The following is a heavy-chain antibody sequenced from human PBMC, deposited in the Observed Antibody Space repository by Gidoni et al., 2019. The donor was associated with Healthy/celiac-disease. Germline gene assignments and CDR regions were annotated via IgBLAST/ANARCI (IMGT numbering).Heavy chain of an antibody. V-gene: IGHV1-18*01. CDR2: ISAYNGNT. CDR1: GYTFTSYG. J-gene: IGHJ4*02. Sequence: QVQLVQSGAEVKKPGASVKVSCKASGYTFTSYGISWVRQAPGQGLEWMGWISAYNGNTNYAQKLQGRVTMTTDTSTSTAYMELRSLRSDDTAVYYCARVSKRWFDCTNGVCSKDYWGQGTLVTVSS. CDR3: ARVSKRWFDCTNGVCSKDY. D-gene: IGHD2-8*01.